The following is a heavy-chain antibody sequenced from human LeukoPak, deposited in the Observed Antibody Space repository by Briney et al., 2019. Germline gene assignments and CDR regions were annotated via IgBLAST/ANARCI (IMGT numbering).Heavy chain of an antibody. V-gene: IGHV4-34*01. Sequence: SETLSLTCAVYGGSFSGYYWSWIRQPPGKGLEWIGEINHSGSTSYNPSLKSRVTISVDTSKNQFSLKLSSVTAADTAVYYCARGGTRSYYYYYGMDVWGQGTTVTVSS. CDR3: ARGGTRSYYYYYGMDV. J-gene: IGHJ6*02. D-gene: IGHD2-2*01. CDR1: GGSFSGYY. CDR2: INHSGST.